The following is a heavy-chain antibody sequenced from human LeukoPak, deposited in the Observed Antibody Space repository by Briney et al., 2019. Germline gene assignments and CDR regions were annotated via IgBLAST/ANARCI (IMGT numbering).Heavy chain of an antibody. D-gene: IGHD2-2*01. CDR2: INPNSGGT. CDR1: GYTFTGYY. J-gene: IGHJ6*04. Sequence: ASVKVSCKASGYTFTGYYMHWVRQAPGQGLGWMGWINPNSGGTNYAQKFQGRVTMTRDTSISTAYMELSRLRSDDTAVYYCARDRGIVVVPAARMDVWGKGTTVTVSS. CDR3: ARDRGIVVVPAARMDV. V-gene: IGHV1-2*02.